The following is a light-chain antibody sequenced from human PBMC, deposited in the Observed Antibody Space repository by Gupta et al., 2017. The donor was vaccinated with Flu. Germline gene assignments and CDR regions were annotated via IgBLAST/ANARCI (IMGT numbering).Light chain of an antibody. Sequence: DIVLTQSPGTLSLSPGERATLSCSASQSVTNNYLAWYQQKPGQSPRLIIYGASSRANGIPDRFSGSGSGTDFTLTISRREPEDFAVYYCQRDGSHGAFGQGTKVEIK. CDR1: QSVTNNY. J-gene: IGKJ1*01. V-gene: IGKV3-20*01. CDR2: GAS. CDR3: QRDGSHGA.